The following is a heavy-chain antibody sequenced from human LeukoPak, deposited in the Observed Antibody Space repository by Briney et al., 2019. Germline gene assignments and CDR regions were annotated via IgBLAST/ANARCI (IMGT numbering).Heavy chain of an antibody. CDR1: GYSINSGYY. Sequence: SETLSLTCTVSGYSINSGYYWGWIRQPPEKGLEWIGSIDHSGTTYYNPSLKSRVTISVDTSKNQFSLKLTSVTAADTAVYYCARDDETGYVGNAFDSWGQGTMVTVSS. CDR2: IDHSGTT. CDR3: ARDDETGYVGNAFDS. J-gene: IGHJ3*02. D-gene: IGHD5-12*01. V-gene: IGHV4-38-2*02.